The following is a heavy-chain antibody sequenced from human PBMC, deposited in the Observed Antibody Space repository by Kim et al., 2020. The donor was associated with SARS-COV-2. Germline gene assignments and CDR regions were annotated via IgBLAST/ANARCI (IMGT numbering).Heavy chain of an antibody. Sequence: GGSLRLSCAASGFTFSDYYMSWIRQAPGKGLEWVSYISSSGSTIYYADSAKGRFTISRDNAKNSLYLQMNSLRAEDTAVYYCASAGYSSTFFDYWGQGTLVTVSS. J-gene: IGHJ4*02. V-gene: IGHV3-11*04. CDR2: ISSSGSTI. CDR1: GFTFSDYY. CDR3: ASAGYSSTFFDY. D-gene: IGHD6-19*01.